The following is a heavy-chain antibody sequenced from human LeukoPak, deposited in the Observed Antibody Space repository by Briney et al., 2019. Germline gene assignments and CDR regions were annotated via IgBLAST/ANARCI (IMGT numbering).Heavy chain of an antibody. J-gene: IGHJ5*02. Sequence: PTETLSLTCTVSGGTVVTSAYSWGWIRQPPGKGLEYIGNVYYSGSAYYNPSLRSRVTLSIDTSSNQFSLRLTSVTAADTAVYCCAPLAGESWGQGTLVTVS. V-gene: IGHV4-39*01. CDR1: GGTVVTSAYS. CDR2: VYYSGSA. D-gene: IGHD1-26*01. CDR3: APLAGES.